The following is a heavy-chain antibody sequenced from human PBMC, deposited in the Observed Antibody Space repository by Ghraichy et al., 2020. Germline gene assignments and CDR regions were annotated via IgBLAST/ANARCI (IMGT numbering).Heavy chain of an antibody. Sequence: ASVKVSCKASGYTFTSYGISWVRQAPGQGLEWMGWISAYNGNTNYAQKLQGRVTMTTDTSTSTAYMELRSLRSDDTAVYYCAREGWVPEEPIRDYYYMDVWGKGTTVTGSS. CDR1: GYTFTSYG. D-gene: IGHD1-14*01. J-gene: IGHJ6*03. V-gene: IGHV1-18*01. CDR2: ISAYNGNT. CDR3: AREGWVPEEPIRDYYYMDV.